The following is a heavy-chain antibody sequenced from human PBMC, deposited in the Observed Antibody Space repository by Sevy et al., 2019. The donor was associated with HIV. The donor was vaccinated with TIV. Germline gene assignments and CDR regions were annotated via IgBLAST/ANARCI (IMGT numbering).Heavy chain of an antibody. D-gene: IGHD2-15*01. Sequence: GGSLRLSCAASGFTFSSYWMSWVRQAPGKGLEWVANIKQDGSEKYYVDSVKARFTISRDKAQNSLYLQMNSLRAEDTAVYYCGACPGRVTFDIWGQGTMVTVSS. CDR3: GACPGRVTFDI. CDR1: GFTFSSYW. J-gene: IGHJ3*02. V-gene: IGHV3-7*01. CDR2: IKQDGSEK.